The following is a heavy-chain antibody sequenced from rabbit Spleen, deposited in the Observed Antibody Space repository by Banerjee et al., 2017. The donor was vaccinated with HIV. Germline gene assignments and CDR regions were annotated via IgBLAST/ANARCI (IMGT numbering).Heavy chain of an antibody. CDR1: GVSFSANSY. Sequence: QSLEESGGDLVKPGASLTLTCTASGVSFSANSYMCWVRQAPGKGLEWIACIDTGSSGFTYFASWAKGRFTITRSTSLNTVTLQLNSLTAADTATYFCARDTSSSFSSYGMDLWGQGTLVTVS. J-gene: IGHJ3*01. D-gene: IGHD1-1*01. CDR2: IDTGSSGFT. V-gene: IGHV1S40*01. CDR3: ARDTSSSFSSYGMDL.